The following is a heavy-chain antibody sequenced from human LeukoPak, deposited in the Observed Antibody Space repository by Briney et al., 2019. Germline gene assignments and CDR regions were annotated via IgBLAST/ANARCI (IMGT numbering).Heavy chain of an antibody. CDR2: FYDSGNT. CDR3: ARTRYYYNSRSYGAPYYFDY. J-gene: IGHJ4*02. CDR1: GYSISSGYY. V-gene: IGHV4-38-2*02. D-gene: IGHD3-10*01. Sequence: SETLSLTCTVSGYSISSGYYWGWIRQPPGKGLEWIGSFYDSGNTYYNPSLKSRVTISVDTSKNQFSLKLSSVTAADTAVYYCARTRYYYNSRSYGAPYYFDYWGQGTLVTVSS.